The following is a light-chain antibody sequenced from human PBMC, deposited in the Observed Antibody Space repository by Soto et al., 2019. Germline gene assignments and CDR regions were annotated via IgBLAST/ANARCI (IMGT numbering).Light chain of an antibody. CDR3: QPYNNWPWT. J-gene: IGKJ5*01. CDR2: GAS. CDR1: QSVSSSY. Sequence: TQAPGTLSLSPDETATLSCRASQSVSSSYLAWYQQKPGQAPRLLIHGASTRATGFPARFSGSGSGTDFTLTLSRLQSEAFAVYYCQPYNNWPWTFGQGTRLEIK. V-gene: IGKV3-15*01.